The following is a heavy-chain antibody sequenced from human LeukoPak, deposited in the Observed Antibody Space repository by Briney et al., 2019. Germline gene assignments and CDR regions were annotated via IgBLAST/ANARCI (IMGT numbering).Heavy chain of an antibody. CDR3: ARRAGAYSHPYDY. D-gene: IGHD4/OR15-4a*01. J-gene: IGHJ4*02. Sequence: GGSLRLSCTVSGFTVSSNSMSWVRQAPGKGLEWVSFIYSDNTHYSDSVKGRFTISRDNSKNTLYLQMNSLKAEDTAVYYCARRAGAYSHPYDYWGQGTLVTVSS. V-gene: IGHV3-53*01. CDR2: IYSDNT. CDR1: GFTVSSNS.